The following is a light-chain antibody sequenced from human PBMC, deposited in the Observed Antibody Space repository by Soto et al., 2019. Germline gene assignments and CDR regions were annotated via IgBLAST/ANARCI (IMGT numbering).Light chain of an antibody. V-gene: IGLV1-40*01. J-gene: IGLJ2*01. CDR1: SSNIGAGYD. CDR3: QSYASSLGGSV. Sequence: QSVLTQPPSVSGAPGQRVTISCTGSSSNIGAGYDVHWYQHLPGTAPKLLIYGNNNRPSGVPDRFSGSKSGTSASLAITGLQAEDEADYYCQSYASSLGGSVFGGGTKLTVL. CDR2: GNN.